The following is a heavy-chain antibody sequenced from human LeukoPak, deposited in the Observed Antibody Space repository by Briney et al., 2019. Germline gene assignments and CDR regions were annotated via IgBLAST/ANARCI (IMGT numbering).Heavy chain of an antibody. CDR3: AKMGDYGGWVSYQNDGDY. V-gene: IGHV3-23*01. Sequence: PGGPLRLSCAASGFTFSSYAMSWVRQAPGKGLEWVSAISGSGGSTYYADSANGRFTISRDNSKNTLYLQMNSLRAEDTAVYYCAKMGDYGGWVSYQNDGDYWGQGTLVTVSS. CDR2: ISGSGGST. J-gene: IGHJ4*02. CDR1: GFTFSSYA. D-gene: IGHD3-10*01.